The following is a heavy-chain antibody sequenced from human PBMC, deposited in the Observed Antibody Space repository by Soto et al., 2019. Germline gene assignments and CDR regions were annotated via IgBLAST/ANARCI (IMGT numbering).Heavy chain of an antibody. D-gene: IGHD3-22*01. Sequence: PGGPLRLSCAASGFTFSNAWINWVRQAPGKGLEWVGRIKSKTDGGTTDYAEPVKGRFAISRDDSNNMVYLQMNSLKIEDTAVYYCTTDSYSTIIIVRFDYWGHGTLVTVSS. CDR1: GFTFSNAW. J-gene: IGHJ4*01. CDR3: TTDSYSTIIIVRFDY. CDR2: IKSKTDGGTT. V-gene: IGHV3-15*07.